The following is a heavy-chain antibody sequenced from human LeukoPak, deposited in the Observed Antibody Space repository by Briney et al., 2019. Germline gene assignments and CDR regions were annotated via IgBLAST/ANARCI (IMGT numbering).Heavy chain of an antibody. D-gene: IGHD3-10*01. CDR3: ARDVEYFGPGSSYYGGVLDY. V-gene: IGHV3-7*01. CDR1: GFTFSIYW. J-gene: IGHJ4*02. CDR2: IKPDGSEE. Sequence: GGSLRLSCTASGFTFSIYWMSWVRQAPGKGLEWVANIKPDGSEEYYVDSVKGQFTISRDNVKNSLYLQMNSLRAEDTAVNYCARDVEYFGPGSSYYGGVLDYWGQGILVTVSS.